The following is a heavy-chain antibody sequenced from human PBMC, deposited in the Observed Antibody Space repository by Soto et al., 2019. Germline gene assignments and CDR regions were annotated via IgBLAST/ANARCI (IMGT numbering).Heavy chain of an antibody. D-gene: IGHD2-21*02. V-gene: IGHV3-7*04. J-gene: IGHJ4*02. CDR3: GRAAYCGGDCNFDS. Sequence: GESLKISCAASGFIFSNFWMNWVRQAPGKGLQWVANIKQGGSETYYLDSVRGRFTISRDDAKNSLYLQMHNLRAEDTAIYYCGRAAYCGGDCNFDSWGQAILVTVSS. CDR1: GFIFSNFW. CDR2: IKQGGSET.